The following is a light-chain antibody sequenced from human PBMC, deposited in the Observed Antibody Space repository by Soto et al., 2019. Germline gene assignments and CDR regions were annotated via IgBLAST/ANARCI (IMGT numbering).Light chain of an antibody. V-gene: IGKV1-5*03. CDR1: QSISSW. CDR3: QQYNSYPLT. Sequence: DIQMTQSPSTLSASVGDRVTITCRASQSISSWLAWYQQKPGKAPKLLIYKASILESGVPSRFSGSGSGTEITLTISSLQPDDFATYYCQQYNSYPLTFGPGTKVDIK. CDR2: KAS. J-gene: IGKJ3*01.